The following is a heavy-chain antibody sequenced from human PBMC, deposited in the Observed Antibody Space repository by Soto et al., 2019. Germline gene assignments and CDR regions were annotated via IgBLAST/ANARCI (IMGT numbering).Heavy chain of an antibody. J-gene: IGHJ3*02. CDR2: INSDGSST. D-gene: IGHD3-9*01. CDR1: GFTFSSYW. CDR3: ARSNYDILTGKDGDAFDI. Sequence: PGGSLRLSCAASGFTFSSYWMHWVRQAPGKGLVWVSRINSDGSSTSYADSVKGRFTIPRDNAKNTLYLQMNSLRAEDTAVYYCARSNYDILTGKDGDAFDIWGQGTMVTVS. V-gene: IGHV3-74*01.